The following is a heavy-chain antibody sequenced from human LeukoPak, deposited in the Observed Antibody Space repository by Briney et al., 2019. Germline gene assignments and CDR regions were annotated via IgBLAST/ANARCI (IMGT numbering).Heavy chain of an antibody. J-gene: IGHJ4*02. D-gene: IGHD3-22*01. V-gene: IGHV3-23*01. Sequence: GESLRLSCAASGFTFSSYAMSWVRQTPGKGLEWVSAISGSGGSTYYADSVKGRFTISRDNSKNTLYLQMNSLRAEDTAVYYCAKDYYDSSGYYYWFDYWGQGTLVTVSS. CDR1: GFTFSSYA. CDR2: ISGSGGST. CDR3: AKDYYDSSGYYYWFDY.